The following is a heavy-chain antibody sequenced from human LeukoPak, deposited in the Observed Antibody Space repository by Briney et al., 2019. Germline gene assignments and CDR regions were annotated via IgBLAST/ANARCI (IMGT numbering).Heavy chain of an antibody. Sequence: GGSLRLSCAASGFTFSSYGMHWVRQAPGKGLEWVAFIRYDGSNKYYADSVKGRFTISRDNSKNTLYLQMNSLRPEDTAVYYCATPGTYRLGELSFSYFDYWGQGTLVTVSS. J-gene: IGHJ4*02. D-gene: IGHD3-16*02. V-gene: IGHV3-30*02. CDR3: ATPGTYRLGELSFSYFDY. CDR2: IRYDGSNK. CDR1: GFTFSSYG.